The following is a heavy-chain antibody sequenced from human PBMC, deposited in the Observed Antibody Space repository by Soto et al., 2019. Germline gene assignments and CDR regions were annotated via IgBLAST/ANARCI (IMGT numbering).Heavy chain of an antibody. Sequence: PSQTLSLTCAISGDSVSSNHATWDWIRQSPSRGLEWLGRTYYRSKWYYDYALSVKSRITINPDTSNNQLSLQLNSVTPEDTAVYYFAKARFRDSSMFLLDYWGQETLVTVSS. CDR2: TYYRSKWYY. CDR3: AKARFRDSSMFLLDY. CDR1: GDSVSSNHAT. V-gene: IGHV6-1*01. D-gene: IGHD6-19*01. J-gene: IGHJ4*02.